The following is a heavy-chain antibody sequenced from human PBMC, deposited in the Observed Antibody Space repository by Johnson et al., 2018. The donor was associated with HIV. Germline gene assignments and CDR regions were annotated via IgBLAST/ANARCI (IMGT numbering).Heavy chain of an antibody. J-gene: IGHJ3*02. CDR3: ARRAYYYDSSGYYSHAFDI. V-gene: IGHV3-74*02. CDR1: GFTFSSYW. Sequence: LVESGGGLVQPGGSLRLSCAASGFTFSSYWMHLVRQAPGKGLVWVSRINSDGSSTSYADSVKGRFTISRDNAKNTLYLQMNSLRAEDTAVYYCARRAYYYDSSGYYSHAFDIWGQGTMVTVSS. D-gene: IGHD3-22*01. CDR2: INSDGSST.